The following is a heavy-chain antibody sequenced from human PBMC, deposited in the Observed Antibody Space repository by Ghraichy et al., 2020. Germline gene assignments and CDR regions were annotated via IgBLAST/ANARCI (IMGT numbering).Heavy chain of an antibody. Sequence: SPNISCSSSFFPFLLSFLPFFLPSAFPFLVCFARINSDGSSTTYADSVKGRFTISRDNAKNTLYLQMNSLRAEDTAVYFCATVGRKWELDYWGQGTLVTVS. V-gene: IGHV3-74*03. D-gene: IGHD1-26*01. CDR3: ATVGRKWELDY. CDR2: INSDGSST. J-gene: IGHJ4*02. CDR1: FFPFLLSF.